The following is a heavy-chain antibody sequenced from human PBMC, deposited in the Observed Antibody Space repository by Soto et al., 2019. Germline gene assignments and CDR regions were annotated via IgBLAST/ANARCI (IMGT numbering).Heavy chain of an antibody. CDR2: IFYNGGT. Sequence: PAETLSLTCTVSGDSVSTYYWSWVRQSPGKGLQWIGYIFYNGGTAYNPSLKSRVTMSLDMSKKQFSLKLTSVTAADTAAYYCARVKLGHQVIDYWGQGTLVTVSS. CDR1: GDSVSTYY. J-gene: IGHJ4*02. D-gene: IGHD7-27*01. V-gene: IGHV4-59*02. CDR3: ARVKLGHQVIDY.